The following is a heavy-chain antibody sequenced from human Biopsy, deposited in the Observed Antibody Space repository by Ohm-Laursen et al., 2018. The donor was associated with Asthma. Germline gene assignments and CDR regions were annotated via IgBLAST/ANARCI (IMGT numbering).Heavy chain of an antibody. J-gene: IGHJ6*02. CDR2: IYYTGSD. CDR3: ARGPNYHGSGRAPIGMDV. V-gene: IGHV4-61*01. Sequence: SETLSLTWTVSGGSVSTGSYYWSWIRQPPGKGLEWLGYIYYTGSDNYNPSLKSRVTISVDTSKNRFSLRLNSVTAADTAVYYCARGPNYHGSGRAPIGMDVWGQGTTVTVSS. D-gene: IGHD3-10*01. CDR1: GGSVSTGSYY.